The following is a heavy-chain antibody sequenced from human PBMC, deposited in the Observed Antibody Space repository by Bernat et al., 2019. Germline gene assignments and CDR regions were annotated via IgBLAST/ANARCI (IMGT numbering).Heavy chain of an antibody. V-gene: IGHV3-23*04. D-gene: IGHD3-3*01. Sequence: EVQLVESGGGLVQPGGSLRLSCAASGFTFSSYAMSWVRQAPGKGLECVSAISGSGGSTYYADSVKGRFTISRDNCKNTLYLQMNSLRAEDTAVYYCAKMYDFWSGYFDYWGQGTLVTVSS. CDR1: GFTFSSYA. CDR3: AKMYDFWSGYFDY. CDR2: ISGSGGST. J-gene: IGHJ4*02.